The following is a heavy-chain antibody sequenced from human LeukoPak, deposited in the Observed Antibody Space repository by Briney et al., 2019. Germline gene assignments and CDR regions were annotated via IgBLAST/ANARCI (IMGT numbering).Heavy chain of an antibody. CDR3: ARVDSEVVTAFDY. J-gene: IGHJ4*02. CDR2: ISYDGSNK. V-gene: IGHV3-30-3*01. D-gene: IGHD2-21*02. CDR1: GFTFSSYA. Sequence: GGSLRLSCAASGFTFSSYAMHWVRQAPGKGLEWVAVISYDGSNKYYADSVKGRFTISRDNSKNTLYLQMNSLRAEDTAVYYCARVDSEVVTAFDYWGQGPLVTVSS.